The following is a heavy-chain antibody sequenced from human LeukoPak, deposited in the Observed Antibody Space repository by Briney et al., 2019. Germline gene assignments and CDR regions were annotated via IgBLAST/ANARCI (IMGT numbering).Heavy chain of an antibody. CDR2: IYYSGST. Sequence: SETLSLTCTVSGGSISSYYWSWIRQPPGKGLEGIGYIYYSGSTNYIPSLKSRVTISVDTSKNQFSLKLSSVTAADTAVYYCARSDGDYIQYFDYWGQGTLVTVSS. CDR3: ARSDGDYIQYFDY. J-gene: IGHJ4*02. V-gene: IGHV4-59*01. CDR1: GGSISSYY. D-gene: IGHD4-17*01.